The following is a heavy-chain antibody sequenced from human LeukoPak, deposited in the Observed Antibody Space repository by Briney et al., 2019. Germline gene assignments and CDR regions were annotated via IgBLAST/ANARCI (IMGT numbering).Heavy chain of an antibody. J-gene: IGHJ4*02. CDR3: AKDAYGGYFDY. CDR2: ISYDGSNK. CDR1: GFTFSSYG. Sequence: PGRSLRLSCAASGFTFSSYGMHWVRQAPGKGLEWVAVISYDGSNKYYADSVKGRFTISRDNSKNTLYLQMNSLRAEDTAVYYCAKDAYGGYFDYWGQGTLVTVSS. V-gene: IGHV3-30*18. D-gene: IGHD4-23*01.